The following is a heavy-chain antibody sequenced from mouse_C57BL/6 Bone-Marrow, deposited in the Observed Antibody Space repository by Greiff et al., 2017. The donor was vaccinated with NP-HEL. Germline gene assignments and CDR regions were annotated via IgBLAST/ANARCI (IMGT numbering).Heavy chain of an antibody. CDR2: IDPENGDT. CDR3: TTEGYGSSYEGY. Sequence: VQLQQSGAELVRPGASVKLSCTASGFNIKDDYMHWVKQRPEQGLEWIGWIDPENGDTEYASKFQGKATITADTSSNTAYLQLSSLTSEDTAVYYCTTEGYGSSYEGYWGQGTTLTVSS. D-gene: IGHD1-1*01. J-gene: IGHJ2*01. CDR1: GFNIKDDY. V-gene: IGHV14-4*01.